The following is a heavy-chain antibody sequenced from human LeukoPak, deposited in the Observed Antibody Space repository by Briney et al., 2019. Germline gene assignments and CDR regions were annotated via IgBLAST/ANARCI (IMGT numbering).Heavy chain of an antibody. CDR1: GGSISSYY. Sequence: TSETLSLTCTASGGSISSYYWSWIRQPPGKGLEWIGYIYYSGSTNYNPSLKSRVTISVDTSKNQFSLKLSSVTAADTAVYYCARERETRDCSGGSCPYIIDYWGQGTLVTVSS. J-gene: IGHJ4*02. D-gene: IGHD2-15*01. V-gene: IGHV4-59*01. CDR3: ARERETRDCSGGSCPYIIDY. CDR2: IYYSGST.